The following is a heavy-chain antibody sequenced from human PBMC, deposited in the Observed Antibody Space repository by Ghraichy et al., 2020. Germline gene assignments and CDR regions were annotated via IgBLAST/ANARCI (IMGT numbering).Heavy chain of an antibody. CDR2: MYYSGSS. D-gene: IGHD3-10*01. Sequence: SETLSLTCTVSGGSISRYYWSWIRQLPGKGLKWIGYMYYSGSSNYNPSLKSRVTMSGDTSKNQFSLKLSSVTAADTAVYYCARGFGSGSGWFDPWGQGTLVTVSS. V-gene: IGHV4-59*01. J-gene: IGHJ5*02. CDR3: ARGFGSGSGWFDP. CDR1: GGSISRYY.